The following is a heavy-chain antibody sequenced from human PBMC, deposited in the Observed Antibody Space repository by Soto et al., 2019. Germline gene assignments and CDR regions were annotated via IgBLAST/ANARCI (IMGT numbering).Heavy chain of an antibody. CDR3: ATNSSGYPY. CDR1: GFTFSIYA. D-gene: IGHD3-22*01. V-gene: IGHV4-38-2*01. J-gene: IGHJ4*02. Sequence: GSLRLSCSASGFTFSIYAMHWIRQSPVKGLEWIGSCHNSGVTYYNPSLKSRATVDMSKNQISLKLSSVTAADTALYYCATNSSGYPYWGRGTLVTVSS. CDR2: CHNSGVT.